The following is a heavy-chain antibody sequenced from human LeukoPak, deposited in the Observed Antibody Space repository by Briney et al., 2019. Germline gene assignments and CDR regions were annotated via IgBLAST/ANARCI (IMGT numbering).Heavy chain of an antibody. Sequence: PGGSLRLSCAASGFTFSRYSMNWVRQPPGKGLEWVSFIGSNTEDILYADSVKGRFTIARDNAKNSLSLQMNSLRAEDTAVCYCATGAESVIAATTFDSWGQGTLVTVSS. V-gene: IGHV3-21*01. D-gene: IGHD2-15*01. CDR1: GFTFSRYS. CDR2: IGSNTEDI. CDR3: ATGAESVIAATTFDS. J-gene: IGHJ4*02.